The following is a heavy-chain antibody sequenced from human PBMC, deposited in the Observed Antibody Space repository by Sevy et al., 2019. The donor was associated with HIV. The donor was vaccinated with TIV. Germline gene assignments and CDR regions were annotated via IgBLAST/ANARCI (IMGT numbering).Heavy chain of an antibody. J-gene: IGHJ4*02. V-gene: IGHV7-4-1*02. Sequence: ASVKVSCKASGYRFTSYAMNWVRQAPGQGLEWMGWINANTGKPTYAEGFTGRFVFSLDTSVNTAYLQISSLKAEDTAVYYCAKGRPGIGYAGAAAGDWGQGTRVTVSS. CDR1: GYRFTSYA. CDR3: AKGRPGIGYAGAAAGD. CDR2: INANTGKP. D-gene: IGHD6-25*01.